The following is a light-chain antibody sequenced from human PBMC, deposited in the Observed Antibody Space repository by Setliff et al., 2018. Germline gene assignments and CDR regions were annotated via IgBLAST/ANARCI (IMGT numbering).Light chain of an antibody. CDR3: SSYAGSNTPYV. J-gene: IGLJ1*01. CDR2: EVS. V-gene: IGLV2-8*01. Sequence: QSVLTQPPSASGSPGQSVTISCTGTSSDVGGYNYVSWYQQHPGKAPKLMIYEVSKRPSGVPDRFSGSKSGNTVSLTVSGLQAEDEADYYCSSYAGSNTPYVFGTGTKVTV. CDR1: SSDVGGYNY.